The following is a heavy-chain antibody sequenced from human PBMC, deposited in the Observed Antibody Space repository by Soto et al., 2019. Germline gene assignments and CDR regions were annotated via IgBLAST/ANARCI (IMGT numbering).Heavy chain of an antibody. CDR1: GFTFRNYP. CDR2: ISYDGSSR. J-gene: IGHJ3*02. Sequence: XASLRLSCAASGFTFRNYPMNGVRQAPDKGLEWVAVISYDGSSRDYADSVRGRFTISRDNSKNTLYLQMNSLRPEDTAVYYCAQLLGGSYAFEIWGQGTMVTVSS. D-gene: IGHD1-26*01. V-gene: IGHV3-30-3*01. CDR3: AQLLGGSYAFEI.